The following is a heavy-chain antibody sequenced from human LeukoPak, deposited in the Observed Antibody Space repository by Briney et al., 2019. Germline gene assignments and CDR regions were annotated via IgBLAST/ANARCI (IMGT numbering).Heavy chain of an antibody. V-gene: IGHV1-2*02. D-gene: IGHD3-22*01. CDR3: AREDSSGYDY. J-gene: IGHJ4*02. CDR1: GYTFTGYY. Sequence: SVKVSCKASGYTFTGYYMLWVRQAPGQGLEWMGWINPNSGGTNYAQNVQGRVTMTRHTYISTAYMEVSRPRSDDTAVYYCAREDSSGYDYWGQGTLVTVSS. CDR2: INPNSGGT.